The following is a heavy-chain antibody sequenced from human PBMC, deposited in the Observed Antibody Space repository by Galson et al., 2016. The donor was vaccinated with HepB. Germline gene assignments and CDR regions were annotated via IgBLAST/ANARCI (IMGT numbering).Heavy chain of an antibody. D-gene: IGHD3-10*01. V-gene: IGHV4-59*02. CDR3: ARDVNRGAIDS. CDR1: GGNVLSYY. CDR2: IYHSGSS. J-gene: IGHJ4*02. Sequence: SETLSLTCAVSGGNVLSYYWSWIRQPPGKGLEWIGHIYHSGSSDYNPSLKSRVTMSIDTSKNQFALMLSSVTAADTAMYVCARDVNRGAIDSWGQGTLVIVTS.